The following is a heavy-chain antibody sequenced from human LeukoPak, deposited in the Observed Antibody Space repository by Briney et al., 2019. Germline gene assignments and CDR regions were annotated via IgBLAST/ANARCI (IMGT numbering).Heavy chain of an antibody. V-gene: IGHV5-51*01. J-gene: IGHJ3*02. CDR1: GYRFTYYW. Sequence: GESLKISCKGSGYRFTYYWIAWVRQKPGKGLEWMGIIWPSNSDTRYSPSFQGQVTISVDKSISTAYLQLSSLEASDTAVYYCGIHHVTTGYFAFDMWGQGTMVTVSS. D-gene: IGHD3-9*01. CDR3: GIHHVTTGYFAFDM. CDR2: IWPSNSDT.